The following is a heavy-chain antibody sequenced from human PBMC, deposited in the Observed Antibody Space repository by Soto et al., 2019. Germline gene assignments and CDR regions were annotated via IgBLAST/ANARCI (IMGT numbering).Heavy chain of an antibody. D-gene: IGHD4-4*01. CDR2: INHSGST. CDR1: GGSFSGYY. J-gene: IGHJ4*02. V-gene: IGHV4-34*01. Sequence: QVQLQQWGAGLLKPSETLSLTCAVYGGSFSGYYWSWIRQPPGKGLEWIGEINHSGSTNYNPSLKSRVTISVDTSKNQFSLKLSSVTAADTAVYYCARGRNSDYWGQGTLVTVSS. CDR3: ARGRNSDY.